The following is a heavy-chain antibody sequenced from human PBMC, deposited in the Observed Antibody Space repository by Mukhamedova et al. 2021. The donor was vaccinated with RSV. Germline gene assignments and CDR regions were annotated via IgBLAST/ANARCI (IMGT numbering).Heavy chain of an antibody. J-gene: IGHJ4*02. CDR3: ARGGNYYGSGRGVDY. CDR2: INHSGST. V-gene: IGHV4-34*01. Sequence: WIGEINHSGSTNYNPSLKSRVTISVDTSKNQFSLKLSSVTAADTAVYYCARGGNYYGSGRGVDYWGQGT. D-gene: IGHD3-10*01.